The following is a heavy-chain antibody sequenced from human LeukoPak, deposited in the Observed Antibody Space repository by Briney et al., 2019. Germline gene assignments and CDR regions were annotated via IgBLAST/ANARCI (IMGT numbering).Heavy chain of an antibody. V-gene: IGHV4-39*07. CDR2: IYYSRST. CDR1: GCSIISISYY. J-gene: IGHJ6*03. CDR3: ARIEYSSSWKIYYYYMDV. D-gene: IGHD6-13*01. Sequence: SETLSLTCTVSGCSIISISYYWGWIRQPPGKGLEWIGSIYYSRSTYYNPCLKHRVTISVDTSKLQFSLKLSSVTAADTAVYYCARIEYSSSWKIYYYYMDVWGKGTTVTISS.